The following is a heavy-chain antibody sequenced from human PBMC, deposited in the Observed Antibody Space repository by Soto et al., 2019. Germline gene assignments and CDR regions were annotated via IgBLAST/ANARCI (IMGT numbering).Heavy chain of an antibody. CDR1: GFTFSSYA. CDR3: AKDRGAARVRYYFDY. Sequence: GGSLRLSCAASGFTFSSYAMSWVRQAPGKGLEWVSAISGSGGSTYSADSVKGRFTISRDNSKSTLYLQMNSLRADDTAVYYCAKDRGAARVRYYFDYWGQGTLVTVSS. D-gene: IGHD3-10*01. V-gene: IGHV3-23*01. J-gene: IGHJ4*02. CDR2: ISGSGGST.